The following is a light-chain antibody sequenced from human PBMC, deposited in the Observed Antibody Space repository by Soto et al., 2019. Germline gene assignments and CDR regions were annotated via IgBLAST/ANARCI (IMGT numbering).Light chain of an antibody. V-gene: IGLV2-14*03. Sequence: QSALTQPASVSGSPGQSITISCTGTGSDVGRYKLVSWYQQHPGKAPKLMIYDVTYRPSGVSNRFSGSKSGNTASLTISGLQAEDEADYYCSSYTTSSTLIFGGRTKLTVL. CDR3: SSYTTSSTLI. CDR1: GSDVGRYKL. CDR2: DVT. J-gene: IGLJ2*01.